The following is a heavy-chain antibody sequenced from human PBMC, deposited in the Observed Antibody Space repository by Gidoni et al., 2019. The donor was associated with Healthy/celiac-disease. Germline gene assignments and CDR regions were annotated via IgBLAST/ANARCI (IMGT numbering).Heavy chain of an antibody. CDR2: ISYDGSNK. D-gene: IGHD5-12*01. V-gene: IGHV3-30*18. CDR1: GFTFSSYG. CDR3: AKDLISGAWLRDNYYYYYGMDV. J-gene: IGHJ6*02. Sequence: QVQLVESGGGVVQPGRSLRLSCAASGFTFSSYGMHWVRQAPGKGLEWVAVISYDGSNKYYADSVKGRFTISRDNSKNTLYLQMNSLRAEDTAVYYCAKDLISGAWLRDNYYYYYGMDVWGQGTTVTVSS.